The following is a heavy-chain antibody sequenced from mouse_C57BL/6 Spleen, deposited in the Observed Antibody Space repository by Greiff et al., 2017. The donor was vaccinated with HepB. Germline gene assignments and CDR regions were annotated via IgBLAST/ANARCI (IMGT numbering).Heavy chain of an antibody. CDR2: SRNKANDYTT. Sequence: DVKLVDSGGGLVQSGRSLRLSCATSGFTFSDFYMEWVRQAPGKGLEWIAASRNKANDYTTEYSASVKGRFIVSRDTSQSILYLQMNALRAEDTAIYYCARDAAMDYWGQGTSVTVSS. J-gene: IGHJ4*01. CDR1: GFTFSDFY. V-gene: IGHV7-1*01. CDR3: ARDAAMDY.